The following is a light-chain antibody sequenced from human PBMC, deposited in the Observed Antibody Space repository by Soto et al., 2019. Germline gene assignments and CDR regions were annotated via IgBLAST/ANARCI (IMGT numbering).Light chain of an antibody. CDR3: QQRSNWPIT. CDR1: QSVVGY. J-gene: IGKJ5*01. CDR2: DAS. Sequence: EIVLTQSPATLSSFPGDRVTLSCRASQSVVGYVAWYQQKPGQAPRVLIYDASNSATGIPARFSGSGSGTDFTLTISSLEPEDFAVYYCQQRSNWPITFGQGTRLEN. V-gene: IGKV3-11*01.